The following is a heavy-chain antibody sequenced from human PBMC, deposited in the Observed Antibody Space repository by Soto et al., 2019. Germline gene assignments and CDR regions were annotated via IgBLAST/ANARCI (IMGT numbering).Heavy chain of an antibody. CDR3: AKDTTVVTKVAYNWFDP. CDR2: VSKSGLDT. D-gene: IGHD4-17*01. CDR1: GVTVSSYA. Sequence: PGGSLRLSCAASGVTVSSYAMSWVRQAPGKGLEWVSAVSKSGLDTYYADSVKGRFTISRDNSKNTLYLQMNSLRAEDTAVYYCAKDTTVVTKVAYNWFDPWGQGTLVTVPQ. J-gene: IGHJ5*02. V-gene: IGHV3-23*01.